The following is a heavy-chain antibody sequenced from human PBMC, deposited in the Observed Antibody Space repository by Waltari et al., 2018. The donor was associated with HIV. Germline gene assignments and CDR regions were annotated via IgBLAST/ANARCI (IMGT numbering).Heavy chain of an antibody. D-gene: IGHD2-2*01. CDR1: GYTFTDNY. CDR3: ERGGASTTPRDYNYYGLDV. Sequence: QVELVQSGAEVKKPGASVKVSCKASGYTFTDNYIHWVRQAPGHGLEWMGWINPKSGGTTHAQKCQGRVTMTRDTSMSTVYMEVSRLTSDDTGVYYCERGGASTTPRDYNYYGLDVWGQGTTVTVSS. J-gene: IGHJ6*02. V-gene: IGHV1-2*02. CDR2: INPKSGGT.